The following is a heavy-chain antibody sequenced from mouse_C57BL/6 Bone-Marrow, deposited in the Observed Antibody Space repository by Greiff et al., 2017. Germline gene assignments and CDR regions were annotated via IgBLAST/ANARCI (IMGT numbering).Heavy chain of an antibody. J-gene: IGHJ1*03. CDR2: ISYSGST. D-gene: IGHD1-1*01. Sequence: EVKLEESGPGLAKPSQTLSLTCSVTGYSITSDYWNWIRKFPGNKLEYMGYISYSGSTYYNPSLKSRISITRDTSKNQYYLQLNSVTTEDTATYYCARRGFYYYGKNWYFDVWGTGTTVTVSS. V-gene: IGHV3-8*01. CDR3: ARRGFYYYGKNWYFDV. CDR1: GYSITSDY.